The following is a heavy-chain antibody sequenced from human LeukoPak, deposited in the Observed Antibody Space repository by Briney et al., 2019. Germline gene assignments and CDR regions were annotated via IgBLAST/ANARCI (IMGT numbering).Heavy chain of an antibody. V-gene: IGHV3-23*01. D-gene: IGHD3-22*01. J-gene: IGHJ4*02. CDR2: ISGSGGST. CDR1: GGSISSGGYY. CDR3: AKDLALYYYDSSGYIKDY. Sequence: ETLSLTCTVSGGSISSGGYYWSWIRQHPGKGLEWVSAISGSGGSTYYADSVKGRFTISRDNSKNTLYLQMNSLRAEDTAVYYCAKDLALYYYDSSGYIKDYWGQGTLVTVSS.